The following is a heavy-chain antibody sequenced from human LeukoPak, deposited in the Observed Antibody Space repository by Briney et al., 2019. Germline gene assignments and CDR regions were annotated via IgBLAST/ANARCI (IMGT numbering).Heavy chain of an antibody. CDR1: GGTFSSYA. CDR2: IIPIFGTA. V-gene: IGHV1-69*13. CDR3: AREKPNTMYFDY. J-gene: IGHJ4*02. Sequence: SVKVSCKASGGTFSSYAISWVRQAPGQGLEWMGGIIPIFGTANYAQKFQGRVTITADESTSTAYMELSSLRSEDTAVYNCAREKPNTMYFDYWGQGTLVTVSS. D-gene: IGHD3-10*01.